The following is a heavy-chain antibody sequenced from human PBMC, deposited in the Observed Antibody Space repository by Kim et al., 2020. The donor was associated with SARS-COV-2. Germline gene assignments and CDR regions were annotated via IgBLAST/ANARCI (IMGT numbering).Heavy chain of an antibody. D-gene: IGHD2-21*02. CDR3: ARVTAIPYYYYGMDV. V-gene: IGHV1-69*02. Sequence: QKFQGRVTITADKSTSTAYMELSSLRSEDTAVYYCARVTAIPYYYYGMDVWGQGTTVTVSS. J-gene: IGHJ6*02.